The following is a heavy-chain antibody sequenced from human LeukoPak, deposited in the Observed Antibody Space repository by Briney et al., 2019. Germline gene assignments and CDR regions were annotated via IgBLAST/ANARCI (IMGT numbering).Heavy chain of an antibody. CDR1: GYTFTSYA. V-gene: IGHV1-3*01. CDR3: ARDQVLLWFGEAPDGP. D-gene: IGHD3-10*01. Sequence: ASVKVSCKASGYTFTSYAMHWVGQAPGQRLERMGWINAGNGNTKYSQKFQGRVTITRDTSASTAYMELSSLRSEDTAVYYCARDQVLLWFGEAPDGPWGQGTLVTVSS. CDR2: INAGNGNT. J-gene: IGHJ5*02.